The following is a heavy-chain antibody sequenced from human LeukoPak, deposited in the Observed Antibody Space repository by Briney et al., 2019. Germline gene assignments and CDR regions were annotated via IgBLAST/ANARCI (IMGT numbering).Heavy chain of an antibody. D-gene: IGHD5-24*01. CDR2: IEGAVEKT. CDR3: AKDIWRWAFDI. V-gene: IGHV3-23*01. CDR1: GFTFDDYG. Sequence: GGSLRLSCAASGFTFDDYGMSWVRQAPGKGLEWVSAIEGAVEKTHYADSVKGRFTISRDKSMNTLYLQMNSLRAEDTAIYFCAKDIWRWAFDIWGQGTMVTVSS. J-gene: IGHJ3*02.